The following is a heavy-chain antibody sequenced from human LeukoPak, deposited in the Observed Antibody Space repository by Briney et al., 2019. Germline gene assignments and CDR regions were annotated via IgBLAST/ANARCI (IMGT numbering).Heavy chain of an antibody. D-gene: IGHD2-2*01. V-gene: IGHV4-39*01. CDR3: ARVCIVVVPAATYWYFDL. CDR2: IYYSGST. J-gene: IGHJ2*01. Sequence: KPSETLSLTCTVSGGSISSSSYYWGWIRQPPGKGLEWIGSIYYSGSTYYNPSLKSRVTISVDTSKNQFSLKLSSVTAADTAVYYCARVCIVVVPAATYWYFDLWGRGTLVTVSS. CDR1: GGSISSSSYY.